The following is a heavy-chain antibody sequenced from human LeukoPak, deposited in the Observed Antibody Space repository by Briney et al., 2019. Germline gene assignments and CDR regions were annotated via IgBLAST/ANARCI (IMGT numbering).Heavy chain of an antibody. CDR2: INHSGST. CDR3: AGLNVGAGFGMDV. V-gene: IGHV4-34*01. J-gene: IGHJ6*04. D-gene: IGHD3-16*01. Sequence: SETLSLTCAVYGGSFSGYYWSWIRQPPGKGLEWIGEINHSGSTNYNPSLKSRVTISVDTSKNQFSLKLSSVTAADPAVYCCAGLNVGAGFGMDVWGKGTTVTVSS. CDR1: GGSFSGYY.